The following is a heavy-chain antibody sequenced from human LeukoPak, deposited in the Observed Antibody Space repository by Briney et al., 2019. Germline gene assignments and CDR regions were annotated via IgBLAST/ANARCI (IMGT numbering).Heavy chain of an antibody. CDR1: GGTFSSYA. V-gene: IGHV1-69*05. D-gene: IGHD3-16*02. Sequence: ASVKVSCKASGGTFSSYAISWVRQAPGQGLEWMGGIIPIFGTANYAQKFQGRVTITTDESTSTAYMELSSLRSEDTAVYYCARADYDYVWESYRPLYFDYWGQGTLVTVSS. J-gene: IGHJ4*02. CDR2: IIPIFGTA. CDR3: ARADYDYVWESYRPLYFDY.